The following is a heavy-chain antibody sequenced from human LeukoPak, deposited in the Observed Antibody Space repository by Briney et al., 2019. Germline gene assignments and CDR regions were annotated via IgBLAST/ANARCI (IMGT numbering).Heavy chain of an antibody. CDR3: ARGAGYSSGWSHDAFDI. D-gene: IGHD6-19*01. Sequence: GGSLRLSCAASGFTFSSYWMHWVRQAPGKGLVWVSRIKSDGSSTSYADSVKGRFTISRENAKNSLYLQMNSLRAGDTAVYYCARGAGYSSGWSHDAFDIWGQGTMVTVSS. V-gene: IGHV3-74*01. CDR1: GFTFSSYW. J-gene: IGHJ3*02. CDR2: IKSDGSST.